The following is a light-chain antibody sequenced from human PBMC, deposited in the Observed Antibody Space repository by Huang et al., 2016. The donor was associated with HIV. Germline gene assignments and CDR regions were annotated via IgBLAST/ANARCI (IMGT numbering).Light chain of an antibody. J-gene: IGKJ2*01. V-gene: IGKV3-15*01. CDR2: GTS. Sequence: EIVMTQSPATLSVSPGERVTLSCRASQSIGSNLAWYQHKPCQVPRLLSYGTSTRATGSPARFSGRGSGTEFTLTISRLQSEDFTVFYCQQYNTWPPNTFGQGTKLEIK. CDR3: QQYNTWPPNT. CDR1: QSIGSN.